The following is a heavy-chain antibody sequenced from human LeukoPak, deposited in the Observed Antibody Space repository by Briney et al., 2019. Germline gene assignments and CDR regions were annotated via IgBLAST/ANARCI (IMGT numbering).Heavy chain of an antibody. Sequence: ASVKVSCKASGYIFTKYVVHWVRQAPGQRPEWMGWIKAGNGKTKYSQKFQGRVTITREASASTAYLELSGLRSEDTAVYYCARARWTSTVTTYYLDYWGQGALVTVSS. CDR1: GYIFTKYV. D-gene: IGHD4-17*01. J-gene: IGHJ4*02. CDR2: IKAGNGKT. CDR3: ARARWTSTVTTYYLDY. V-gene: IGHV1-3*01.